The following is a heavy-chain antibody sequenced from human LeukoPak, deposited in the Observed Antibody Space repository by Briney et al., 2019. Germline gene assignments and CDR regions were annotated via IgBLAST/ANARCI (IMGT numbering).Heavy chain of an antibody. CDR2: INPNSGGT. CDR1: GYTFTGYY. CDR3: ARPTATWLQGGDDAFDI. Sequence: APVKVSCKASGYTFTGYYMHWVRQAPGQGLEWMGWINPNSGGTNYAQKFQGRVTMTRDTSISTAYMELSRLRSDDTAVYYCARPTATWLQGGDDAFDIWGQGTVVTVSS. V-gene: IGHV1-2*02. J-gene: IGHJ3*02. D-gene: IGHD5-24*01.